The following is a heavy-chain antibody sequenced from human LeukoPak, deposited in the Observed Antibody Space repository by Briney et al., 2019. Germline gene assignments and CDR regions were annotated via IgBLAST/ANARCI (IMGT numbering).Heavy chain of an antibody. D-gene: IGHD7-27*01. Sequence: PGGPLRLSCAAPGFTFSSYWMSWVRQAPGKGLEWVASISGSGSGDSTYYADSVKGRFSISRDDSKNTLYLQKDGLRAEDTAVYYCAKGSLNWGSPAGISPYYFDSWGQGTLLTVSP. CDR1: GFTFSSYW. CDR3: AKGSLNWGSPAGISPYYFDS. CDR2: ISGSGSGDST. V-gene: IGHV3-23*01. J-gene: IGHJ4*02.